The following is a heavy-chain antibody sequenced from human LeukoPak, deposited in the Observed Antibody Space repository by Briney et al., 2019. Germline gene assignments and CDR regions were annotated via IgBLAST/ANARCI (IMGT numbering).Heavy chain of an antibody. D-gene: IGHD3/OR15-3a*01. V-gene: IGHV3-30-3*01. CDR2: ISYDGSNK. Sequence: PGGSLRLSCAASGFTFSSYAMHWVRQAPGKGLEWVAVISYDGSNKYYADSVKGRFTISRDNSKNTLYLQMNSLRAEDTALYYCARDRNFWPGSSGFDYWGRGTLVTVSS. J-gene: IGHJ4*02. CDR1: GFTFSSYA. CDR3: ARDRNFWPGSSGFDY.